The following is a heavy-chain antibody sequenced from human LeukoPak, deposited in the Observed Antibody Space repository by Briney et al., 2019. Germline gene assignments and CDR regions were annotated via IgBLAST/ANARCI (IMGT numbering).Heavy chain of an antibody. Sequence: GRSLRLPCAASGFTFSSYGMHWVRQAPGKGLEWVAVIWYDGSNKYYADSVKGRFTISRDNSKNTLYLQMNSLRAEDTAVYYCAKDLGSSSWYDYWGQGTLVTVSS. V-gene: IGHV3-33*06. CDR2: IWYDGSNK. CDR1: GFTFSSYG. D-gene: IGHD6-13*01. CDR3: AKDLGSSSWYDY. J-gene: IGHJ4*02.